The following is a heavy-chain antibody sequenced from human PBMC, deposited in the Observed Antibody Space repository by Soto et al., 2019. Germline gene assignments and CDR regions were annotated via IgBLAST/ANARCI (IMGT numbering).Heavy chain of an antibody. D-gene: IGHD1-7*01. V-gene: IGHV3-30-3*01. J-gene: IGHJ4*02. Sequence: QPGGSLRLSCAASGFTFSSYAMHWVRQAPGKGLEWVAVISYDGSNKYYADSVKGRFTISRDNSKNTLYLQVNSLRAEDTAVYYCARDGLELPTQFFDYWGQGTLVTVSS. CDR2: ISYDGSNK. CDR3: ARDGLELPTQFFDY. CDR1: GFTFSSYA.